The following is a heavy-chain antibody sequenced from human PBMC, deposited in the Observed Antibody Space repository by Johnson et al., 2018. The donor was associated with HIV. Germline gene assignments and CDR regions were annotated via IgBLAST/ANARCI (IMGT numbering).Heavy chain of an antibody. V-gene: IGHV3-9*01. J-gene: IGHJ3*01. D-gene: IGHD1-14*01. CDR3: VREHRADESFDL. Sequence: VQLVESGGGVVQSGRSLRLSCAASGFTFDDYAMHWVRQAPGKGLEWVSGISWNSGSIGYADSVKGRFTISRENAKNSLYLQMNSLTAADTAVYCCVREHRADESFDLWGQGTMVTVSS. CDR2: ISWNSGSI. CDR1: GFTFDDYA.